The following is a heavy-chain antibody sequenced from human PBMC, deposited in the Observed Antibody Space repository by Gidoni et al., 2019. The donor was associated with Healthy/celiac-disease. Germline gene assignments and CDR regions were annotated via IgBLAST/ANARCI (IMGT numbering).Heavy chain of an antibody. Sequence: QVQLQESGPGLVKPSQTLSLTCTVSGGSTSSGGYYWSWIRQHPGKGLEWIGYIYYSGSTYYNPSLKSRVTISVDTSKNQFSLKLSSVTAADTAVYYCARESGSGSYYDPYYYYGMDVWGQGTTVTVSS. CDR3: ARESGSGSYYDPYYYYGMDV. CDR1: GGSTSSGGYY. CDR2: IYYSGST. J-gene: IGHJ6*02. D-gene: IGHD3-10*01. V-gene: IGHV4-31*03.